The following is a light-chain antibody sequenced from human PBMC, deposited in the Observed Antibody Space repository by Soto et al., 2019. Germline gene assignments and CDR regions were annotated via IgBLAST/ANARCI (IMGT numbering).Light chain of an antibody. CDR1: TGAVTSGYY. CDR3: LLYYGAQPV. CDR2: STG. V-gene: IGLV7-43*01. J-gene: IGLJ2*01. Sequence: QAVVTQEPSLTVSPGGTVTLTCASSTGAVTSGYYPNWFQQKPGQAPRALIYSTGNKHSWTPARFSGSLLGDKAALTLSGVQPEDEAEYYCLLYYGAQPVFGGGTKVTVL.